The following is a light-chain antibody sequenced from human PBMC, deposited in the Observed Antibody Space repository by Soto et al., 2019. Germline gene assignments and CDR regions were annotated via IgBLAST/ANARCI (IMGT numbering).Light chain of an antibody. CDR3: QQYNNWPLT. CDR1: QSVSSN. J-gene: IGKJ4*01. Sequence: EIVLTQSPATLSLSPGERATLSCRASQSVSSNLAWYQQKPGQAPRLLIYGASTRATDIPARFSGSGSGTEFTLTISSLQSEDFALYYCQQYNNWPLTFGGGTKVDI. V-gene: IGKV3-15*01. CDR2: GAS.